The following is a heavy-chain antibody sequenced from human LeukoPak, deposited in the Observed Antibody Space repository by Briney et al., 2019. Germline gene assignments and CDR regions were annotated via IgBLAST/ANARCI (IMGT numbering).Heavy chain of an antibody. V-gene: IGHV1-69*04. CDR3: ARDHYYDSSGYEIPLCY. D-gene: IGHD3-22*01. CDR1: GGTFSSYA. Sequence: ASVKVSCKASGGTFSSYAISWVRQAPGQGLEWMGRIIPILGIANYAQKFQGRVTITADKSTSTAYMELSSLRSEDTAVYYCARDHYYDSSGYEIPLCYWGQGTLVTVSS. J-gene: IGHJ4*02. CDR2: IIPILGIA.